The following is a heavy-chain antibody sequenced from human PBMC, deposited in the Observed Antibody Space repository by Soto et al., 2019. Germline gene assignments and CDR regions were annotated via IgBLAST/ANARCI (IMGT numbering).Heavy chain of an antibody. V-gene: IGHV3-23*01. Sequence: EVQLLESGGGLVQPGGSLRLSCAASGITISNYPMSWVRQAPGKGLDWVSGISGSGDRTYYADSAKGRFTISKDIFRNSLSLQLDSLGVEGTAVYFWVKDDGGFPSTAPHWGQGTLVTVSS. J-gene: IGHJ4*02. CDR3: VKDDGGFPSTAPH. D-gene: IGHD2-15*01. CDR1: GITISNYP. CDR2: ISGSGDRT.